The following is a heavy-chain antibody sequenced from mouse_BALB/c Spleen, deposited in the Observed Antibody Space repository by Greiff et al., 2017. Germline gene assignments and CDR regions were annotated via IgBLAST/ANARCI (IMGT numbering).Heavy chain of an antibody. J-gene: IGHJ3*01. D-gene: IGHD1-1*01. CDR2: IDPSDSET. CDR1: GYSFTSYW. CDR3: ARGGYYGSSYGFAY. V-gene: IGHV1S127*01. Sequence: QVQLQQSGPQLVRPGASVKISCKASGYSFTSYWMHWVKQRPGQGLEWIGMIDPSDSETRLNQKFKDKATLTVDKSSSTAYMQLSSPTSEDSAVYYCARGGYYGSSYGFAYWGQGTLVTVSA.